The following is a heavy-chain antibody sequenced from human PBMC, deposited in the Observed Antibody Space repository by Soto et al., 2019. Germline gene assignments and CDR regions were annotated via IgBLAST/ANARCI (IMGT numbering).Heavy chain of an antibody. Sequence: QVQLQQWGAGLLKPSETLSLTCAVYGGSFSGYYWSWIRQPPGKGLEWIGEINHSGSTNYNPSLKSRVTISVDTSKNQFSLKLSSVTAADTAVYYCARFLLSGSYFYYFDYRGQGTLVTVSS. CDR1: GGSFSGYY. D-gene: IGHD1-26*01. CDR2: INHSGST. J-gene: IGHJ4*02. CDR3: ARFLLSGSYFYYFDY. V-gene: IGHV4-34*01.